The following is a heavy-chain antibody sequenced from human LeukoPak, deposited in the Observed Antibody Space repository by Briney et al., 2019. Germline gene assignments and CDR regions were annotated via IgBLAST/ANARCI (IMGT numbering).Heavy chain of an antibody. V-gene: IGHV1-24*01. CDR1: GYTLTELS. J-gene: IGHJ3*02. Sequence: ASVKVSCKVSGYTLTELSMHWVRQAPGKGLEWMGGFDPEDGETIYARKFQGRVTMTEDTSTDTAYMELSSLRSEDTAVYYCATVWTYYDSSGYGAPRDAFDIWGQGTMVTVSS. CDR2: FDPEDGET. CDR3: ATVWTYYDSSGYGAPRDAFDI. D-gene: IGHD3-22*01.